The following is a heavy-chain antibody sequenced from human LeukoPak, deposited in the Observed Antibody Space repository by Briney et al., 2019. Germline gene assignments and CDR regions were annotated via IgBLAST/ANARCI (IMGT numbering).Heavy chain of an antibody. J-gene: IGHJ4*02. Sequence: SETLSLTCAVSGGPISSSRYYWGWIRQPPGKGLEWIGNIHHSGTTYYKSSLTSRITMSVDTSKNQFSLKLSSVTAADTAVYYCARGGSGWSTGTTDYWGQGTLVTVSS. CDR1: GGPISSSRYY. V-gene: IGHV4-39*07. D-gene: IGHD1-1*01. CDR2: IHHSGTT. CDR3: ARGGSGWSTGTTDY.